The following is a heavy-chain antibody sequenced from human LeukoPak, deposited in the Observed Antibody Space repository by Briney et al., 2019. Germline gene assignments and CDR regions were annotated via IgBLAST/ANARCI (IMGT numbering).Heavy chain of an antibody. CDR3: ARETRGSYVPGLDS. D-gene: IGHD1-26*01. CDR1: GFSLSNYW. Sequence: GGSLRLSCAASGFSLSNYWISWVRQAPGKGLEWVANIKLDGSEKYYVYSVKGRFTISRDNAKNSLNLQMNSLRAEDTAVYYCARETRGSYVPGLDSWGQGTLVTVSS. J-gene: IGHJ4*02. V-gene: IGHV3-7*01. CDR2: IKLDGSEK.